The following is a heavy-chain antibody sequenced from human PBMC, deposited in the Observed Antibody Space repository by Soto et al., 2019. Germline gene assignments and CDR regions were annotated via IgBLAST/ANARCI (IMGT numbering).Heavy chain of an antibody. J-gene: IGHJ6*02. CDR3: ARVATSHYYYDGMDV. Sequence: QIQLVQSGAEVKKPGASVKVSCKASGYTFTTYGISWVRQAPGQGLEWMGWISAYNGNTNYAQKLQDRVTMTTDTSTSTAYMELRSLRSDDTAVYYCARVATSHYYYDGMDVWGQGTTVTVSS. CDR2: ISAYNGNT. V-gene: IGHV1-18*01. CDR1: GYTFTTYG.